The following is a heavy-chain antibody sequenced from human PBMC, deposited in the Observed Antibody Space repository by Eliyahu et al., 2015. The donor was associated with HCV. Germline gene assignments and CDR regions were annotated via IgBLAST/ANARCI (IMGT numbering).Heavy chain of an antibody. CDR1: GXSXSSYY. V-gene: IGHV4-4*07. D-gene: IGHD6-13*01. CDR3: ARDDVSSSSSSDY. CDR2: IYTSGST. Sequence: QVQLQESGPGLVKPSETLSLTCXVSGXSXSSYYWXXXRXPAGKGLEWIGRIYTSGSTNYNPSLKSRVTMSVDTSKNQFSLKLSSVTAADTAVYYCARDDVSSSSSSDYWGQGTLVTVSS. J-gene: IGHJ4*02.